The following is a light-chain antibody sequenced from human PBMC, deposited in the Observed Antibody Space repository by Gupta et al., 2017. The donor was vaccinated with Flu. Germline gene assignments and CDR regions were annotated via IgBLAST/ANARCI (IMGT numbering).Light chain of an antibody. Sequence: IVFTHSPATSSLSPVERATLSCRVRQSVTSSYLAWYQQKPAQAPRVLLYGASSRATGIPDRFSGSGSGTDFTLTISRLEPEDVAAYYCQQYGSSPLYTFGQGTRLEIK. J-gene: IGKJ2*01. CDR1: QSVTSSY. V-gene: IGKV3-20*01. CDR3: QQYGSSPLYT. CDR2: GAS.